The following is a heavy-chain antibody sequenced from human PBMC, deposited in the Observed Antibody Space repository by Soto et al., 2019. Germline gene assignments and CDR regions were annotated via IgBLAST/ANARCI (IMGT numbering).Heavy chain of an antibody. CDR1: GGSISSYY. CDR2: IYYSGST. V-gene: IGHV4-59*01. D-gene: IGHD3-3*01. CDR3: ARGSFGNSPRFDY. J-gene: IGHJ4*02. Sequence: SETLSLTCTVYGGSISSYYWSWIRQPPGKGLEWIGYIYYSGSTNYNPSLKSRVTISVDTSKNKFSLKLSSVTAADTAVYYCARGSFGNSPRFDYWGQGTLVTVSS.